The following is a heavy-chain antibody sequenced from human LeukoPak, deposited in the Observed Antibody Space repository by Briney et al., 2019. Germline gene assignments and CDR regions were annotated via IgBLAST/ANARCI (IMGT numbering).Heavy chain of an antibody. CDR3: ATPGQWPVYFDY. CDR2: ISYDGSNK. Sequence: GGSLRLSCAASGFTFSYYPIHWVRQAPGKGLEWVAVISYDGSNKYYADSVKGRFSISRDNSKNTLFLQMNSLRADDTAVYYCATPGQWPVYFDYWGPGIQVTVSS. V-gene: IGHV3-30-3*01. D-gene: IGHD6-19*01. CDR1: GFTFSYYP. J-gene: IGHJ4*02.